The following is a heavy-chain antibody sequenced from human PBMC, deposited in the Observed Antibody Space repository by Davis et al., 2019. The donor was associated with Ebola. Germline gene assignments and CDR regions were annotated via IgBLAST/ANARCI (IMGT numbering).Heavy chain of an antibody. CDR3: TSTTVTDDY. CDR2: IRSKANSYAT. V-gene: IGHV3-73*01. Sequence: GGSLRLSCAASGFTFSGSAMHWDRQVSGKGLEWVGRIRSKANSYATAYAASVKGRFTISRDDSKNTAYLQMNSLKTEDTAVYYCTSTTVTDDYWGQGTLVTVSS. CDR1: GFTFSGSA. D-gene: IGHD4-17*01. J-gene: IGHJ4*02.